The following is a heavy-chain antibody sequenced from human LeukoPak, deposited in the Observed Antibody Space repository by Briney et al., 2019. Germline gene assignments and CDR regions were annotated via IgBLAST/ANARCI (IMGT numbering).Heavy chain of an antibody. V-gene: IGHV1-2*02. CDR2: INPNSGGT. Sequence: ASMKVSCKASGHTFTGYYMHWVRQAPGQGLEWMGWINPNSGGTKYAQGFQGRVTMTRDTSISTAFMELSRLKSDDTAVYYCARDGYYFGSGSYRWYYGMDVWGQGTTVTVSS. D-gene: IGHD3-10*01. CDR3: ARDGYYFGSGSYRWYYGMDV. J-gene: IGHJ6*02. CDR1: GHTFTGYY.